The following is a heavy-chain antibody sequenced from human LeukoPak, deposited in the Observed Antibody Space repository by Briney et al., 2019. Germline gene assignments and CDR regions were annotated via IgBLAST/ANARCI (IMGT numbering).Heavy chain of an antibody. J-gene: IGHJ4*02. CDR1: GGTFSSYA. CDR3: ARLGYPLYYFDY. Sequence: ASVKVSCKASGGTFSSYAISWVRQAPGQGLEWMGGIIPIFGTADYAQKFQGRVTITTDESTSTAYMELSSLRSEDTAVYYCARLGYPLYYFDYWGQGTLVTVSS. V-gene: IGHV1-69*05. D-gene: IGHD3-22*01. CDR2: IIPIFGTA.